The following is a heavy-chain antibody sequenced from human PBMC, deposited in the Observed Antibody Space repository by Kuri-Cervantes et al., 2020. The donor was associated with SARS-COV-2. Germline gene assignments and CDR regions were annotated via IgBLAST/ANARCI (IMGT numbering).Heavy chain of an antibody. V-gene: IGHV3-48*01. J-gene: IGHJ4*02. D-gene: IGHD5-12*01. Sequence: GGSLRLSCAASGFTFSSYSMNWVRQAPGKGLEWVSYISSSSSTIYYIDSVKGRFTISRDNAKNSLYLQMNSLRAEDTAVYYCVRVGAYSGYDFDSWGQGTLVTVSS. CDR3: VRVGAYSGYDFDS. CDR2: ISSSSSTI. CDR1: GFTFSSYS.